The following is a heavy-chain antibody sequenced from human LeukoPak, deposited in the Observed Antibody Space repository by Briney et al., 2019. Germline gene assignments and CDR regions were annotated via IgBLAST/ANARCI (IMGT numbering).Heavy chain of an antibody. J-gene: IGHJ4*02. V-gene: IGHV3-74*03. CDR1: GFTFSSKW. D-gene: IGHD3-16*01. CDR3: TRPWGI. CDR2: INGDGSDT. Sequence: GRSLRLSCAASGFTFSSKWMHWVRQAPGKGLVWVARINGDGSDTTYADSVKGRFTISRDNAKNTVYLQMNSLTAEDTAVYYCTRPWGIWGQGALVTVSS.